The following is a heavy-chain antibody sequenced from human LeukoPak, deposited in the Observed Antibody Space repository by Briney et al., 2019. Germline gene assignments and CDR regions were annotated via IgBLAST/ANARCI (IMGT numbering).Heavy chain of an antibody. Sequence: ASVKVSCKASGGTFSSYGISWVRQAPGQGLEWMGWISAYNGNTNYAQKLQGRVTMTTDTSTSTAYMELRSLRSDDTAVYYCTRDRGFGVVIAYYYYYYMDVWGKGTMVTVSS. J-gene: IGHJ6*03. D-gene: IGHD3-3*01. CDR1: GGTFSSYG. CDR2: ISAYNGNT. CDR3: TRDRGFGVVIAYYYYYYMDV. V-gene: IGHV1-18*01.